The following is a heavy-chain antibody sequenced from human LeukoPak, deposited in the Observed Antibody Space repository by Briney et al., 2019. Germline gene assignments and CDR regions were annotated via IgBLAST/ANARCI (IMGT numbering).Heavy chain of an antibody. CDR3: ASARKDGYYYYGMDV. Sequence: SETLSLTCAVYGGSFSGYYWSWIRQPPGKGLEWIGEINHSGSTNYNPSLKSRVTISVDTSKNQFSLKLSSVTAADTAVYYCASARKDGYYYYGMDVWGQGTTVTVSS. CDR1: GGSFSGYY. J-gene: IGHJ6*02. V-gene: IGHV4-34*01. CDR2: INHSGST.